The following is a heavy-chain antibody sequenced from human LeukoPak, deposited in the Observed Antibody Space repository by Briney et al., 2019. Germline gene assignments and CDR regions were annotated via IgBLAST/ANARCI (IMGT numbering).Heavy chain of an antibody. CDR3: AKSGGYGLIDY. Sequence: ETLSLTCAVYGGSFSGYYWGWIRQPPGKGLEWIGNIYSSGSTYYNASLQSRVTISIDTSKNQFSLRLNSVTAADTAMYYCAKSGGYGLIDYWGQGTQVTVSS. J-gene: IGHJ4*02. CDR1: GGSFSGYY. CDR2: IYSSGST. V-gene: IGHV4-34*01. D-gene: IGHD1-26*01.